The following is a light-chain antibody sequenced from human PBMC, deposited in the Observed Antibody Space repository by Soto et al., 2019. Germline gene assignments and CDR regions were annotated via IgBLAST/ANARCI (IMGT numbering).Light chain of an antibody. J-gene: IGKJ1*01. CDR1: QPVNSDY. CDR2: ATS. V-gene: IGKV3-20*01. Sequence: PGTLSLSPGETATLSCRASQPVNSDYLAWFQQRPGQAPRLLIFATSRRATDIPDRFSGSGSGTDFTLAIRRLEPEDFAVYYCHQFGYSPRTFGQGTKVE. CDR3: HQFGYSPRT.